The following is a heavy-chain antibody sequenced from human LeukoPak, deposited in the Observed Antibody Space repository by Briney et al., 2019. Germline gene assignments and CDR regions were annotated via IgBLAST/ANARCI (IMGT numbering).Heavy chain of an antibody. J-gene: IGHJ6*03. Sequence: PSETLSLTCTVSGGSISSYYWSWIRQPPGKGLEWIGEINHSGSTNYNPSLKSRVTISVDTSKNQFSLKLSSVTAADTAVYYCARQRSGGYMDVWGKGTTVTVSS. D-gene: IGHD1-1*01. CDR3: ARQRSGGYMDV. CDR2: INHSGST. CDR1: GGSISSYY. V-gene: IGHV4-34*01.